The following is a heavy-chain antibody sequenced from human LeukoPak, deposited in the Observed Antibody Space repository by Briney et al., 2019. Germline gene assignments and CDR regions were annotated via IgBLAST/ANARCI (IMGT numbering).Heavy chain of an antibody. V-gene: IGHV3-15*01. Sequence: GGFLRLSCAASGFSFNNYAMYWVRQAPGKRQEWVGRIKSHAYGGTADYAAPVKGRFTSSRDDSKNTVYLQMNSLKIEDAAVYYCTADLIYWGQGTLVTVSS. CDR2: IKSHAYGGTA. J-gene: IGHJ4*02. CDR1: GFSFNNYA. CDR3: TADLIY.